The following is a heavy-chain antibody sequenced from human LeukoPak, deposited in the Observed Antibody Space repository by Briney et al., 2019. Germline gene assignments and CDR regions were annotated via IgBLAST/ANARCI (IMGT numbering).Heavy chain of an antibody. D-gene: IGHD6-19*01. CDR2: ISGSGGRT. Sequence: GGSLRLSCAASGFTFSSSAMSWVRQAPGKGLEWVSAISGSGGRTYYADSVKGRFTISRDNSKNTLYLQMNSLRAEDTAVYYCAKDYSSGWYTGGRVDCWGQGTLVTVSS. J-gene: IGHJ4*02. CDR3: AKDYSSGWYTGGRVDC. V-gene: IGHV3-23*01. CDR1: GFTFSSSA.